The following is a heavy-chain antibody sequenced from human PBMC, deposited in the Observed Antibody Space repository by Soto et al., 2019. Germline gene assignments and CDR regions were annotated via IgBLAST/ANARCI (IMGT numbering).Heavy chain of an antibody. CDR3: ARATVGDFDY. J-gene: IGHJ4*02. CDR1: GGSISSYY. CDR2: IYYSGST. V-gene: IGHV4-59*01. Sequence: TSETLSLTCTVSGGSISSYYWSWIRQPPGKGLEWIGYIYYSGSTNYNPSLKSRVTISVDTSKNQFSLKLSSVTAADTAVYYCARATVGDFDYWGQGTLVTVSS. D-gene: IGHD1-26*01.